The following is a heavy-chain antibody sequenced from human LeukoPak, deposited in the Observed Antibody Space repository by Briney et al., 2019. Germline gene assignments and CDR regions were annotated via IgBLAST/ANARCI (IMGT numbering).Heavy chain of an antibody. Sequence: ASETLSLTCTVSGGSITSSYWSWIRQPPGGGMELIGYIYYSGSTKYNPSLNSRVTISVDMSKNQLSLKLSFVTAADTAAYYYGGEPRLLDVWGKGTTVTVSS. CDR2: IYYSGST. V-gene: IGHV4-59*01. CDR1: GGSITSSY. CDR3: GGEPRLLDV. D-gene: IGHD2-15*01. J-gene: IGHJ6*04.